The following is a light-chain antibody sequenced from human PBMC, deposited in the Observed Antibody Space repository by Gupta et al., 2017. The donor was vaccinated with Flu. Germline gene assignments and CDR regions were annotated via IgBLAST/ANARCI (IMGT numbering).Light chain of an antibody. CDR2: RAF. V-gene: IGKV1-5*03. Sequence: DIQMTQSPSTLSASVGDTITITCLDSQNIITWLAWYQQKPGKAPKLLMYRAFKLINGVSSRFSGSGAGTEFTLTINDLQADDFATYYCQQYNNYWTFGQGTKVEVK. CDR1: QNIITW. CDR3: QQYNNYWT. J-gene: IGKJ1*01.